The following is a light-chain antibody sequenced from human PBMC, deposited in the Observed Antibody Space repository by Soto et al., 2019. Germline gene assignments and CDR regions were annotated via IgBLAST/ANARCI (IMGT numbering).Light chain of an antibody. Sequence: QSALTQPASVSGSPGQSVTISCSGTSSVVGGYNYVSWYQQHPGKAPKLMIYDVTNRPSGVSIRFSGSKSGNTASLTISGFQAEDEADYYCSSYTSDSTVVFGGGTQLTVL. CDR3: SSYTSDSTVV. V-gene: IGLV2-14*01. CDR1: SSVVGGYNY. J-gene: IGLJ2*01. CDR2: DVT.